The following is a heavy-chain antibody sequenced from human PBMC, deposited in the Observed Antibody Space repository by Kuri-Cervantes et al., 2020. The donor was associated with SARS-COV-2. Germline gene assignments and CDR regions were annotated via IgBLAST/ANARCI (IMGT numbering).Heavy chain of an antibody. CDR1: GFNFGTYS. V-gene: IGHV3-48*01. D-gene: IGHD3-10*01. CDR2: ISFSSSTL. CDR3: ARDQHRVVRGVLGYYFDY. J-gene: IGHJ4*02. Sequence: GESLKISCAASGFNFGTYSMNWVRQAPGKGLEWIAYISFSSSTLYYAESVKGRFTISRDNSKNTLYLQMNSLRAEDTAVYYCARDQHRVVRGVLGYYFDYWGQGTLVTVSS.